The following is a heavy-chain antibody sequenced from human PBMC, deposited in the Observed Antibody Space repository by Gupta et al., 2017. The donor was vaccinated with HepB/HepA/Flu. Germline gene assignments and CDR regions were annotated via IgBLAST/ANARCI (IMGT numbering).Heavy chain of an antibody. Sequence: EVQLVESGGGLVQPGGSLRLSCAASGFTFSSYWMSWVRQAPGKGLEWVANIKQDGSEKYYVDSVKGRFTISRDNAKNSLYLQMNSLRAEDTAVYYCARDIRRVSGNNWFDPWGQGTLVTVSS. CDR3: ARDIRRVSGNNWFDP. D-gene: IGHD6-25*01. CDR2: IKQDGSEK. J-gene: IGHJ5*02. V-gene: IGHV3-7*01. CDR1: GFTFSSYW.